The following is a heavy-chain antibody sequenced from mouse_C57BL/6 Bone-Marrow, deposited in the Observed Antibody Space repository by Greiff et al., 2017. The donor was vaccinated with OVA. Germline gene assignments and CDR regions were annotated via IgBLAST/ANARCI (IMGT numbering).Heavy chain of an antibody. CDR2: IDPSDSYT. V-gene: IGHV1-50*01. J-gene: IGHJ2*01. CDR3: ARGFITTVVGY. D-gene: IGHD1-1*01. Sequence: QVQLQQPGAELVKPGASVKLSCKASGYTFTSYWMQWVKQRPGQGLEWIGEIDPSDSYTNYNQKFKGKATLTVDTSSRAAYMQLSSLTSEDSAVYYCARGFITTVVGYWGQGTTLTVSS. CDR1: GYTFTSYW.